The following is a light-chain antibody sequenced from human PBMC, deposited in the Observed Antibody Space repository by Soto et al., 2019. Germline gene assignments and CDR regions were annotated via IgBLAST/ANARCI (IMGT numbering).Light chain of an antibody. CDR2: GAS. CDR3: QQYGSSPIT. CDR1: QSVSSSY. V-gene: IGKV3-20*01. Sequence: DIVLTQSTGNLSLSPGERATLSCRASQSVSSSYLAWYQQKPGQAPRLLIYGASSRATGIPDRFSGSGSGTDFTLTITPLEPEDFAVYFCQQYGSSPITFGQGTRLEIK. J-gene: IGKJ5*01.